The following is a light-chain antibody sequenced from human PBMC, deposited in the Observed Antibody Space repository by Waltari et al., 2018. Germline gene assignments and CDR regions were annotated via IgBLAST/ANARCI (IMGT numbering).Light chain of an antibody. Sequence: EIVMTQSPATLSVSSGERATLSCRASQTVGSNLAWYQQKPGQAPRLLIYSASTRDTGIPARFSGRGSGTEFTLTISSLQSEDFAVYYCQQYNDWPQTFGQGTKVEIK. CDR3: QQYNDWPQT. CDR2: SAS. CDR1: QTVGSN. J-gene: IGKJ1*01. V-gene: IGKV3-15*01.